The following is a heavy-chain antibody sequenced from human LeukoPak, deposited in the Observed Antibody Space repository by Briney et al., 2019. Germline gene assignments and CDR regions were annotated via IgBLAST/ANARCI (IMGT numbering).Heavy chain of an antibody. D-gene: IGHD3-10*01. Sequence: GGSLRLSCAASGFTFSSYSMNWVRQAPGKGLEWVSSISSSSSYIYYVDSVKGRFTISRDNAKDSLYLQMNSLRAEDTAVYYCARTLNRGYYYGSAYWGQGTLVTVSS. CDR3: ARTLNRGYYYGSAY. CDR1: GFTFSSYS. J-gene: IGHJ4*02. CDR2: ISSSSSYI. V-gene: IGHV3-21*01.